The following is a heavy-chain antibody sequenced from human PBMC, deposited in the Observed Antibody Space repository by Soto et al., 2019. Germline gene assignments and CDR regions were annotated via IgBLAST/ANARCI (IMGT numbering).Heavy chain of an antibody. Sequence: QVQLQESGPGLVRPSETLSLTCSVSGASLTNDYWNWLRQSPGTGLEWIGDIYHSGYTKYNPSFESRVTISIDTSKNQFSLNLTSVTAADTAVYYCARERSIFGVVTFDFWGQGTLVTVSS. CDR3: ARERSIFGVVTFDF. J-gene: IGHJ4*02. V-gene: IGHV4-59*01. CDR2: IYHSGYT. CDR1: GASLTNDY. D-gene: IGHD3-3*01.